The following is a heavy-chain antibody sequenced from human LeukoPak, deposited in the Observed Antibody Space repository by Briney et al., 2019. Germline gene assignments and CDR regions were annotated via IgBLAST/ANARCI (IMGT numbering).Heavy chain of an antibody. CDR2: MNPNSGNT. D-gene: IGHD3-10*01. J-gene: IGHJ4*02. Sequence: GASVKVSCKAFGYTLTSYDINWVRQATGQGLEWMAWMNPNSGNTGYAQKFQGRVTMTRNTSINTAYMELSGLRSEDTAIYFCARLISGVGRDDYWGQGTLVTVSS. CDR1: GYTLTSYD. V-gene: IGHV1-8*01. CDR3: ARLISGVGRDDY.